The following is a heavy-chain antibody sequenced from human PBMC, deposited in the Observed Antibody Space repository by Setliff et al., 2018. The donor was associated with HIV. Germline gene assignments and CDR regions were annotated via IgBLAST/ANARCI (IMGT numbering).Heavy chain of an antibody. Sequence: GGSLRLSCAASRFTFSSYSMHWVRQAPGKGLEWVALIWYDASKKEYAESVKGRFNILRDDSKKTVDLQMNSLRADDTAVYYCVKDVVKFWSGSGALDFWGPGTLVTVSS. CDR2: IWYDASKK. CDR1: RFTFSSYS. CDR3: VKDVVKFWSGSGALDF. V-gene: IGHV3-33*06. D-gene: IGHD3-3*01. J-gene: IGHJ4*02.